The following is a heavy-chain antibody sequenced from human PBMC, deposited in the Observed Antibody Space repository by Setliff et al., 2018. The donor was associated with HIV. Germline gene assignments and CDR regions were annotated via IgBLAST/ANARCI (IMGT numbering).Heavy chain of an antibody. Sequence: SETLSLTCTVSGDSISTDYWSWIRQPPGKGLEWIGYINTSGTTNYNPSLKSRVTISVDTSKNQFSLKLSSATAADTAVYFCARQTYYYDNSGHNWFDPWGQGTLVTVSS. CDR1: GDSISTDY. CDR3: ARQTYYYDNSGHNWFDP. V-gene: IGHV4-4*09. J-gene: IGHJ5*02. CDR2: INTSGTT. D-gene: IGHD3-22*01.